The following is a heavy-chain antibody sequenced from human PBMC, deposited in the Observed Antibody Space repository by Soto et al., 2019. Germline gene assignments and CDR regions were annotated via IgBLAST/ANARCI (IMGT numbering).Heavy chain of an antibody. CDR1: GGSISSSRYY. CDR2: IYYSGST. J-gene: IGHJ4*02. CDR3: ASQSRSGAPYDY. Sequence: QLQLQESGPGLVKPSETLSLTCTVSGGSISSSRYYWGWIRQPPGKGLEWIGSIYYSGSTYYNPSLKSGVTISVDTSKNQFCLKLSSVTAADTAVYYCASQSRSGAPYDYWGQGTLVTVSS. V-gene: IGHV4-39*01. D-gene: IGHD1-1*01.